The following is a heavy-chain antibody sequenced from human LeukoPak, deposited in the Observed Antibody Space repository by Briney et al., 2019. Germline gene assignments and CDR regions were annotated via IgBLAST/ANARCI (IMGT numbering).Heavy chain of an antibody. CDR2: INPKNGAT. CDR1: GYNFTTFY. D-gene: IGHD3-22*01. CDR3: ATQGYAQGITTPLDY. Sequence: ASVKVSCKASGYNFTTFYLHWVRQAPGQGLEWVGIINPKNGATSYAQKLQGRVTIIRDMSTSTVFMELSSLRSEDTAVYYCATQGYAQGITTPLDYWGQGTLLTVSS. J-gene: IGHJ4*02. V-gene: IGHV1-46*04.